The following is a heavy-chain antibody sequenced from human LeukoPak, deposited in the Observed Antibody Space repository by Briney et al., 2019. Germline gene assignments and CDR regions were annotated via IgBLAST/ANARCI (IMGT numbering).Heavy chain of an antibody. CDR1: GFTVSSSY. Sequence: PGGSLRLSCAASGFTVSSSYMTWVRQAPGKGLEWVSVIYSGGTTYYADSVKGRFTISRDNSKNTLYLRMNSLRAEDTAVYYCARGVAAAGTTLDYWGQGTLVTVSS. D-gene: IGHD6-13*01. CDR3: ARGVAAAGTTLDY. CDR2: IYSGGTT. J-gene: IGHJ4*02. V-gene: IGHV3-66*01.